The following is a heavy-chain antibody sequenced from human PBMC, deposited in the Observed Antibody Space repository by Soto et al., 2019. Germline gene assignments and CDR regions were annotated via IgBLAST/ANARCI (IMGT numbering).Heavy chain of an antibody. CDR2: IYHSGSP. Sequence: QVQLQESGPGLVKPSGTLSLTCAASSGSIFTTNWWSWVRQSPGRGLQWIGDIYHSGSPKYNPSLKSRVSISIDKSKHRVFLNLTSVTAADTAVYYCARKPDVATAKVGGGYVFDVWGQGTMVTVSS. J-gene: IGHJ3*01. CDR1: SGSIFTTNW. V-gene: IGHV4-4*02. CDR3: ARKPDVATAKVGGGYVFDV. D-gene: IGHD3-16*01.